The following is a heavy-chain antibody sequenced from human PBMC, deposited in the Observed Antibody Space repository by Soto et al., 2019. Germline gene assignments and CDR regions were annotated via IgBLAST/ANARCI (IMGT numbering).Heavy chain of an antibody. CDR2: ISSSGSTI. J-gene: IGHJ4*02. V-gene: IGHV3-11*01. D-gene: IGHD6-19*01. Sequence: GESLKISCAASGFTFSDYYMSWIRQAPGKGLEWVSYISSSGSTIYYADSVKGRFTISRDNAKNSLYLQMNSLRAEDTAVYYCARERGSGWTFDHWGQGTLVTVSS. CDR3: ARERGSGWTFDH. CDR1: GFTFSDYY.